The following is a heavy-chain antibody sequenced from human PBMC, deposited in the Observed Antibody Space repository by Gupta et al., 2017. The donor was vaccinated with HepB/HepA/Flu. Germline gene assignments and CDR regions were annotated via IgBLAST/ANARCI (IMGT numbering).Heavy chain of an antibody. CDR3: AKDARELGNDAFDI. V-gene: IGHV3-9*01. CDR2: ISWNSGSI. D-gene: IGHD7-27*01. Sequence: EVQLVESGGGLVQPGRSLRLSCAASGFTFADYAMHWVRQAPGKGLEGVSGISWNSGSIGYADSVKGRFTISRDNAKNSLYLQMNSLRAEDTALYYCAKDARELGNDAFDIWGQGTMVTVSS. J-gene: IGHJ3*02. CDR1: GFTFADYA.